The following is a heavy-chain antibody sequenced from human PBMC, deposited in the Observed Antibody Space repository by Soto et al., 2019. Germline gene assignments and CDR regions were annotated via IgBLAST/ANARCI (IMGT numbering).Heavy chain of an antibody. J-gene: IGHJ6*02. Sequence: EVQLVESGGGLVQPGGSLRLSCEASGFTFRNYDMHWVRQGTGKGLEWVSGISAAGDPDYADSVEGRFTISRENAPNSFFLQMNSLRVGDTAVYYCARTASDFYGLDVWGQGTTVIVSS. D-gene: IGHD2-2*01. CDR2: ISAAGDP. CDR3: ARTASDFYGLDV. V-gene: IGHV3-13*05. CDR1: GFTFRNYD.